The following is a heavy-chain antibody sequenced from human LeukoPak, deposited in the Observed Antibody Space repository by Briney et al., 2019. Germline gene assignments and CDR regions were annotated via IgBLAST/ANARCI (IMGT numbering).Heavy chain of an antibody. J-gene: IGHJ6*02. D-gene: IGHD3-10*01. CDR2: TYYRSQWYN. Sequence: SQTLSLTCAISGDSVSSNSAAWNWIRQSPSRGLEWLGRTYYRSQWYNDYAVSVKSRITINPDTSKNQFSLQLNSVTPEDTAVYYCARDRTSYYYGSGSYYLDYYYGMDVWGQGTTVTVSS. V-gene: IGHV6-1*01. CDR1: GDSVSSNSAA. CDR3: ARDRTSYYYGSGSYYLDYYYGMDV.